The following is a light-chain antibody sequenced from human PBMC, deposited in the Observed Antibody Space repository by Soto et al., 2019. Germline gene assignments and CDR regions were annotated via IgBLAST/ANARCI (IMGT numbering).Light chain of an antibody. Sequence: EIVLTQSPGTLSLSQGERSTLXXRASQSVSSSYLAWYQQKPGQAPRVXIHGASSRATGIPDRISGSGSGTDFTLTISRLEPEDFAVYYCQQYGSSPITFGQGTRLEIK. CDR2: GAS. CDR1: QSVSSSY. J-gene: IGKJ5*01. V-gene: IGKV3-20*01. CDR3: QQYGSSPIT.